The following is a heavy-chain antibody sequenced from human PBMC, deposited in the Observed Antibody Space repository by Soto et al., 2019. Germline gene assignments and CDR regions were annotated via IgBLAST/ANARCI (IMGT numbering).Heavy chain of an antibody. CDR2: IYHTGII. CDR1: GASITTSY. D-gene: IGHD1-26*01. Sequence: SETLSLTCTVSGASITTSYWNWIRQSPGKGLECIGYIYHTGIINYNPSLKSRVTMSMDTSKNQLSLNLTSVTPADTAVYYCTRGAREPFWGQGTLVTVSS. V-gene: IGHV4-59*01. CDR3: TRGAREPF. J-gene: IGHJ4*02.